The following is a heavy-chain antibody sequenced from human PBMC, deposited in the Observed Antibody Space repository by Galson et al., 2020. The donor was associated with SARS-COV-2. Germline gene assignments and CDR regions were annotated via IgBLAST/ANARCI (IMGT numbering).Heavy chain of an antibody. CDR1: GGSISSGGYY. CDR3: ARDQGIAAAGNDAFDI. CDR2: IYYSGST. D-gene: IGHD6-13*01. Sequence: ASETLSLTCTVSGGSISSGGYYWSWIRQHPGKGLEWIGYIYYSGSTYYNPSLKSRVTISVDTSKNQFSLKLSSVTAADTAVYYCARDQGIAAAGNDAFDIWGQGTMVTVSS. J-gene: IGHJ3*02. V-gene: IGHV4-31*03.